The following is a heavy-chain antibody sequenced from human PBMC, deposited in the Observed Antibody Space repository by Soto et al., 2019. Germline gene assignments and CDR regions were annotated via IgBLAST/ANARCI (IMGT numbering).Heavy chain of an antibody. V-gene: IGHV3-11*01. Sequence: QVQLVESGGGLVKPGGSLRLSCVASGFTFSDYDMSWIRQAPGKGLEWVSYISTSGSTIYYADSLKGRFTISRDNARNELYLQMNSLGDEDTAMYFCARNGGTFDPWGQGTLVTVSS. CDR1: GFTFSDYD. CDR2: ISTSGSTI. D-gene: IGHD7-27*01. J-gene: IGHJ5*02. CDR3: ARNGGTFDP.